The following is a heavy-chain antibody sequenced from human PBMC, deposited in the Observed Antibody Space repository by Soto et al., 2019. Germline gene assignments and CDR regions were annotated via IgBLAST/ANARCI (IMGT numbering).Heavy chain of an antibody. CDR1: GGSIISSYW. CDR2: IYHSGST. V-gene: IGHV4-4*02. D-gene: IGHD1-1*01. Sequence: PSETLSLTCAVSGGSIISSYWWSWVRQPPGKGLEWIGEIYHSGSTNYNPSLKSRVTMSVDTSKNQFSLKLNSVTAADTAVYYCARRYGYSFDYWGQGTLVTVSS. J-gene: IGHJ4*02. CDR3: ARRYGYSFDY.